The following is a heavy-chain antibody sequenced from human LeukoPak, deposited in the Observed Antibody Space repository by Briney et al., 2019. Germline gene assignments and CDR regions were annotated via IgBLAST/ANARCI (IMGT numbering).Heavy chain of an antibody. D-gene: IGHD3-3*01. J-gene: IGHJ4*02. V-gene: IGHV3-7*01. Sequence: GGSLGLSCAASGFTFSSYWMSWVRQAPGKGLEWVANIKQDGSEKYYVDSVKGRFTISRDNAKNSLYLQMNSLRAEDTAVYYCARDFITIFGVAYGYYFDYWGQGTLVTVSS. CDR1: GFTFSSYW. CDR3: ARDFITIFGVAYGYYFDY. CDR2: IKQDGSEK.